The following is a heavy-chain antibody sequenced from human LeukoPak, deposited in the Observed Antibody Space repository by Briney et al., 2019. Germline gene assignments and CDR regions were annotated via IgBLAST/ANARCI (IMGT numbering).Heavy chain of an antibody. D-gene: IGHD6-6*01. CDR3: ARAAGSSSYKYYYYYYYMDV. Sequence: GASVKVSCKASGYTFTGYYMHWVRQAPGQGLEWMGWINPNSGGTNYAQTFQGRVTMTRDTSISTAYMDLSRLRSDDTAVYHCARAAGSSSYKYYYYYYYMDVWGKGTTVTVSS. V-gene: IGHV1-2*02. CDR1: GYTFTGYY. CDR2: INPNSGGT. J-gene: IGHJ6*03.